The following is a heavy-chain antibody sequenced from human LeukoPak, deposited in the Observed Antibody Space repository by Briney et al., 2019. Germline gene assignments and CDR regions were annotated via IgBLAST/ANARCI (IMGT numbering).Heavy chain of an antibody. V-gene: IGHV3-23*01. CDR2: ISGSGDNT. Sequence: GGSLRLSCAASGFTFSSYAMSWVRQAPGKGLEWVSGISGSGDNTYYADSVKGRFTISRDNSKNTLYVQVNSLGTEDTATYYCAKGSYYDSSGSFYFDYWGQGTLVTASS. CDR1: GFTFSSYA. J-gene: IGHJ4*02. D-gene: IGHD3-22*01. CDR3: AKGSYYDSSGSFYFDY.